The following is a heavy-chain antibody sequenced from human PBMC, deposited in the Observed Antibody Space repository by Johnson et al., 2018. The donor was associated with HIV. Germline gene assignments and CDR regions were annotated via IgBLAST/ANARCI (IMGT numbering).Heavy chain of an antibody. Sequence: QVQLVESGGGVVQPGRSLRLSCVASRFTFSSYAMHWVRQAPGKGLEWVAVISYAGSNKYYADSVKGRFTTSRDNSKNTLYLQMNSLRAEDTAVYYCAEGNHGIWGQGTMVTVSS. V-gene: IGHV3-30*04. D-gene: IGHD2/OR15-2a*01. CDR3: AEGNHGI. CDR2: ISYAGSNK. J-gene: IGHJ3*02. CDR1: RFTFSSYA.